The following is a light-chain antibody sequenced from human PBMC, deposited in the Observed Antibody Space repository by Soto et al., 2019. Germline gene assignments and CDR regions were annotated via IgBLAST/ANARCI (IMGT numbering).Light chain of an antibody. CDR3: CSYAGSTTFVV. Sequence: QSALTQPASVSGSPGQSITISCTGTSSDVGSHNLVSWYQQHPGKAPKLMIYEGSKRPSGVSNRFSGSKSGNTASLTISGLRAEDEADYYCCSYAGSTTFVVFGGGTQLTVL. CDR1: SSDVGSHNL. V-gene: IGLV2-23*01. CDR2: EGS. J-gene: IGLJ2*01.